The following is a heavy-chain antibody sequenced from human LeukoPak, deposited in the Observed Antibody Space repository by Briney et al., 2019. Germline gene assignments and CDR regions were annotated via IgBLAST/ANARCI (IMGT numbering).Heavy chain of an antibody. CDR3: ARDGGTISNPSHDTFAI. V-gene: IGHV4-30-2*01. CDR1: GGSISSGANY. Sequence: SETLSLTCTVSGGSISSGANYWSWIRQPPGRGLEWIGYISHSESAYYSPSLESRITISVDRSKNQFSLKLKSVTAADTAIYYCARDGGTISNPSHDTFAIWGQGTMVTVSS. CDR2: ISHSESA. J-gene: IGHJ3*02. D-gene: IGHD3-16*01.